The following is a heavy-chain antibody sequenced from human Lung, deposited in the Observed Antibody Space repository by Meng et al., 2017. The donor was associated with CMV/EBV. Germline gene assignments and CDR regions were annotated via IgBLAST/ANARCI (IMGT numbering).Heavy chain of an antibody. J-gene: IGHJ6*02. CDR1: GYTFTSYD. Sequence: ASVKVSCKASGYTFTSYDINWVRQATGQGLEWMGWMNPNSGNTGYAQKFQGRVTMTRNTSISTAYMELSSLRSEDTAVYYCARVNSPSYFYGMDVWGQGATVTVSS. CDR3: ARVNSPSYFYGMDV. D-gene: IGHD4-23*01. CDR2: MNPNSGNT. V-gene: IGHV1-8*01.